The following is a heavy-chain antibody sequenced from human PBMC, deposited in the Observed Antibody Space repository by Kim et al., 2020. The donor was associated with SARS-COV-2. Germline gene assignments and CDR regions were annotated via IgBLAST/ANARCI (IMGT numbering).Heavy chain of an antibody. CDR1: GGSISSYY. CDR2: IYYSGST. J-gene: IGHJ6*02. CDR3: ARHGDVVVPGAIYSGYDFGYYGMDV. Sequence: SETLSLTCTVSGGSISSYYWIWIRQPPGKGLEWIGYIYYSGSTNYNPSLKSRVTISLDTSKNQFPLKLSSVTAADTAVHYCARHGDVVVPGAIYSGYDFGYYGMDVWGQGTTVTVSS. D-gene: IGHD2-2*01. V-gene: IGHV4-59*08.